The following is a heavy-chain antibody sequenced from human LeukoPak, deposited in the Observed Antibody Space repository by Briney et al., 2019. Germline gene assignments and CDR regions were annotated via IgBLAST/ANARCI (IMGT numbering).Heavy chain of an antibody. Sequence: GGSLRLSCAASGFTFRSYGMHWVRQAPGKGLEWVAVIWYDGSNKYYADSVKGRFTISRDNSKNTLYLQMNSLRAEDTAVYYCAKGAGYSGYDYHYYYMDVWGKGTTVTVSS. J-gene: IGHJ6*03. CDR3: AKGAGYSGYDYHYYYMDV. V-gene: IGHV3-33*06. CDR1: GFTFRSYG. D-gene: IGHD5-12*01. CDR2: IWYDGSNK.